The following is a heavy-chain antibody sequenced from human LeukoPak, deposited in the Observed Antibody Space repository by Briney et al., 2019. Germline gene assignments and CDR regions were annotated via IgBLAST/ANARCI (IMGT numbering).Heavy chain of an antibody. V-gene: IGHV1-24*01. CDR3: ATRYSGSYYYFDY. D-gene: IGHD1-26*01. CDR2: FDPEDGET. Sequence: ASVKVSCKASGYTLTIYGIAWVRQAPGKGLEWMGGFDPEDGETIYAQKFQGRVTMTEDTSTDTAYMELSSPRSEDTAVYYCATRYSGSYYYFDYWGQGTLVTVSS. CDR1: GYTLTIYG. J-gene: IGHJ4*02.